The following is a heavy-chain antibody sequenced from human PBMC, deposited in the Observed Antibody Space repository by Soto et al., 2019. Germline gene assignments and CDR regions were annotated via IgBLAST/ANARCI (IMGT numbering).Heavy chain of an antibody. V-gene: IGHV1-69*05. CDR3: ARDRQYYDILTGHLTRHYYYYGMDV. CDR1: GGTFSSYA. J-gene: IGHJ6*02. CDR2: IIPIFGTA. D-gene: IGHD3-9*01. Sequence: GASVKVSCKASGGTFSSYAISWVRQAPGQGLEWMGGIIPIFGTANYAQKFQGRVTMTRDTSTSTAYMELSSLRSEDTAVYYCARDRQYYDILTGHLTRHYYYYGMDVWGQGTTVTVSS.